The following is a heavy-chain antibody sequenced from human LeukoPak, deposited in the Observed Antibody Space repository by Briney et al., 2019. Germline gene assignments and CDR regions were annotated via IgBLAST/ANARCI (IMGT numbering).Heavy chain of an antibody. J-gene: IGHJ4*02. CDR2: VSLSGLT. CDR3: SRENGAFSPFGY. D-gene: IGHD2-8*01. Sequence: SETLSLTCGVSGGXISGTNCWSWVRQPPGQGLEWIGEVSLSGLTNYSPSLSSRAIMTVDTSNNHLSLKLTSVTAADTAVYYCSRENGAFSPFGYWGQGTLVTVSS. V-gene: IGHV4-4*02. CDR1: GGXISGTNC.